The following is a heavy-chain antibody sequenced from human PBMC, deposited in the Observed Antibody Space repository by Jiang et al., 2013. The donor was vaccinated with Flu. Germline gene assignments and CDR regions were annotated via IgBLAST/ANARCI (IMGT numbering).Heavy chain of an antibody. D-gene: IGHD3-22*01. V-gene: IGHV1-2*02. CDR2: INTNTGDA. CDR3: ARDGHDISGYRAMDV. Sequence: QLVESGAEVKKPGASVKVSCKASGYTFTDYWIQWVRQAPGQGLEWMGWINTNTGDANYAQKFQGSVTMTRDTSISTAYMDLSRLTSNDTAVYYCARDGHDISGYRAMDVWGQGTTITVSS. CDR1: GYTFTDYW. J-gene: IGHJ6*02.